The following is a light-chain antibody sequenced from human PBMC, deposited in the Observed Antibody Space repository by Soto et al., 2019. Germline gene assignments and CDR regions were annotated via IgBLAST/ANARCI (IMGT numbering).Light chain of an antibody. J-gene: IGKJ1*01. V-gene: IGKV1-9*01. CDR3: QHYNSYSEA. Sequence: IQLTQSPSSLSASVGDRVTITCRASQGIGSYLAWYQQKPGEAPKLLIFAASTLQSGVPSRFSGSGSGTDFTLTISCLQSEDFATYYCQHYNSYSEAFGQGTKVDIK. CDR1: QGIGSY. CDR2: AAS.